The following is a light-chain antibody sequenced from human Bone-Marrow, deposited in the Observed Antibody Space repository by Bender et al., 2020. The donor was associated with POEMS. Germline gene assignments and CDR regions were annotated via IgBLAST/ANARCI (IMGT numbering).Light chain of an antibody. CDR3: SSFTSSNFLV. V-gene: IGLV2-14*01. CDR1: SSDVGYYNF. Sequence: QSALTQPPSASGSPGQSVTISCTGTSSDVGYYNFVSWYQQHPGKAPKLIIYEVSKRPSGVSNRFSGSKSGNTASLTISGLQAEDEADYYCSSFTSSNFLVFGGGTKVTVL. J-gene: IGLJ3*02. CDR2: EVS.